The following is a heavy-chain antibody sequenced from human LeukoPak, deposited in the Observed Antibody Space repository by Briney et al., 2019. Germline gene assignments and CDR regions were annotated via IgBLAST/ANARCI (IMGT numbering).Heavy chain of an antibody. J-gene: IGHJ4*02. V-gene: IGHV3-21*01. CDR2: IRTSSSYI. D-gene: IGHD6-13*01. CDR3: ARAAAAAVDY. Sequence: GGSLRLSCAASGFSFSSYIMNWVRQAPGKGLEWVSSIRTSSSYIDYAESVKGRFTISRVNAKNSLYLQMNSLRAEDTAVYYCARAAAAAVDYWGQGTLVTVSS. CDR1: GFSFSSYI.